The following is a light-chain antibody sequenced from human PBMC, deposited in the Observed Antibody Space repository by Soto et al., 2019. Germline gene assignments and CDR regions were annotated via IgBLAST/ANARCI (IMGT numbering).Light chain of an antibody. V-gene: IGKV1-39*01. CDR1: QSIGSY. CDR3: QQIYTIPLT. J-gene: IGKJ4*01. CDR2: GGS. Sequence: DIQIAQSPSTLSASVVDRVTITCGASQSIGSYLNWYQQKPGKAPNLLIHGGSILQSGVPPRFSGGGGGTDFTLTISSLQPEDFASYYCQQIYTIPLTFGGGTKVDIK.